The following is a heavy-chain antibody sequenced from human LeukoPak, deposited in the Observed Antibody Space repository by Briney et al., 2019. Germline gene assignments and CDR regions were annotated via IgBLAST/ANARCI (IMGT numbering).Heavy chain of an antibody. CDR1: RYTFTGYY. V-gene: IGHV1-2*02. D-gene: IGHD3-9*01. J-gene: IGHJ4*02. CDR3: ARDDHATGYYPLDY. Sequence: ASVKVSCKASRYTFTGYYMHWVRQAPGQGFEWMGWINPGGGGTNYAQKFQGRVTLTRDTSISTAYMELSRLQADATAVYYCARDDHATGYYPLDYWGQGTLVTVSS. CDR2: INPGGGGT.